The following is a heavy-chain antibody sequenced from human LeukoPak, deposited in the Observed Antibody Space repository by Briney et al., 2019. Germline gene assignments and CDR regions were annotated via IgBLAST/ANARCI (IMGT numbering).Heavy chain of an antibody. J-gene: IGHJ4*02. CDR1: GFILSSYA. V-gene: IGHV3-30-3*01. CDR3: ARVGDSSGYYYFDY. D-gene: IGHD3-22*01. Sequence: GRSLRLSRAASGFILSSYAMHWVRQAPGKGLEWVAVISYDGSNKYYADSVKGRFTISRDNSKNTLYLQMNSLRAEDTAVYYCARVGDSSGYYYFDYWGQGTLVTVSS. CDR2: ISYDGSNK.